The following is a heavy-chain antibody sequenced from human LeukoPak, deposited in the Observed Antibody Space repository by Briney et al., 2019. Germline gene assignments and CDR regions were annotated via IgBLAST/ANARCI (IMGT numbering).Heavy chain of an antibody. D-gene: IGHD6-13*01. CDR1: GFTFSNYG. CDR2: IRYDGSNK. V-gene: IGHV3-30*02. CDR3: AKDRYSSISAGGTLDI. J-gene: IGHJ3*02. Sequence: PGGSLRLSCAASGFTFSNYGMHWVRQAPGKGLEWVAFIRYDGSNKYYADSVKGRFTISRDNSKNTVYLQMNSLRAEDTAVYYCAKDRYSSISAGGTLDIWGQGTMGTVSS.